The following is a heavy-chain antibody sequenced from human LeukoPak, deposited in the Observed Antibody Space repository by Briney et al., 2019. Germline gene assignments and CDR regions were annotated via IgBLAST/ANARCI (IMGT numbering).Heavy chain of an antibody. CDR1: GASISSYY. J-gene: IGHJ4*02. CDR3: ARGASSSWYSLWKF. V-gene: IGHV4-59*01. Sequence: PSETLSLTCNVSGASISSYYWSWIRQPPGEGLEWIAYFYHSGGTNYNPSLKSRATISIDTSKNEVSLKLRSVTAADTAVYYCARGASSSWYSLWKFWGQGTLVTVSS. D-gene: IGHD6-13*01. CDR2: FYHSGGT.